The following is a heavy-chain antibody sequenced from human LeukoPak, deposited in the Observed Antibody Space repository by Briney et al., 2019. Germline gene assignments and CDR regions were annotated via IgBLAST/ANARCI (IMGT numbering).Heavy chain of an antibody. CDR2: IYYSGGT. Sequence: SETLSLTCTVSGGSISSGGYYWSWIRQHPGKGLEWIGYIYYSGGTYYNPSLKSPVTISVDTSKNQFSLKLSSVTAADTAVYYCAGGYSGYGKYWFDPWGQGTLVTVSS. CDR1: GGSISSGGYY. D-gene: IGHD5-12*01. CDR3: AGGYSGYGKYWFDP. J-gene: IGHJ5*02. V-gene: IGHV4-31*01.